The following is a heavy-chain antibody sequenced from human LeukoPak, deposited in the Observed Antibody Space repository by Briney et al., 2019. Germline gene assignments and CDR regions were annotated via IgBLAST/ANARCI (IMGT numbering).Heavy chain of an antibody. V-gene: IGHV4-39*01. CDR1: GGSISSSSYY. D-gene: IGHD3-22*01. Sequence: SETLSLTCTVSGGSISSSSYYWGWIRQPPGKGLEWIGSIYYSGSTYYNPSLKSRVTISVDTSKNQFSLKLSSVTAADTAVYYCATYYYDSSAYAFDIWGQGTMVTVSS. CDR2: IYYSGST. CDR3: ATYYYDSSAYAFDI. J-gene: IGHJ3*02.